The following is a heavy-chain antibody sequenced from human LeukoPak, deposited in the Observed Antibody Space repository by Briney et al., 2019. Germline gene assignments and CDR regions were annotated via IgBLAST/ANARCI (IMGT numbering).Heavy chain of an antibody. CDR3: ARGKPRQQSIVVVVAATYNWFDP. Sequence: SETLSLTCAVYGGSFSGYYWSWIRQPPGKGLEWIGEINHSGSTNYNPSLKSRVTISVDTSKNQFSLKLSSVTAADTAVYHCARGKPRQQSIVVVVAATYNWFDPWGQGTLVTVSS. CDR2: INHSGST. D-gene: IGHD2-15*01. CDR1: GGSFSGYY. V-gene: IGHV4-34*01. J-gene: IGHJ5*02.